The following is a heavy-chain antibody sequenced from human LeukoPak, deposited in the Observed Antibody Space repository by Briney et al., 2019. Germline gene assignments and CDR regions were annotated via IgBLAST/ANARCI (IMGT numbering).Heavy chain of an antibody. D-gene: IGHD1-26*01. J-gene: IGHJ4*02. CDR3: ARIEGSYYRFDY. CDR1: GGSISSSSYY. CDR2: IYYSGST. V-gene: IGHV4-39*07. Sequence: PSETLSLTCTVSGGSISSSSYYWGWIRQPPGKGLEWIGSIYYSGSTYYNPSLKSRVTISVDTSKNQFSLKLSSVTAADTAVYYCARIEGSYYRFDYWGQGTLVTVSS.